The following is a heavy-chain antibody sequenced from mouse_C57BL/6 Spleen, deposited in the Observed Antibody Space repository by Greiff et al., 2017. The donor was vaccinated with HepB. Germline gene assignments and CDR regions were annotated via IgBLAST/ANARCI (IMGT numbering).Heavy chain of an antibody. J-gene: IGHJ2*01. Sequence: QVQLQQPGAELVKPGASVKLSCKASGYTFTSYWMHWVKQRPGQGLEWIGMIHPNSGSTNYNEKFKSKATLTVDKSSSTAYMQLSSLTSEDSAVYYCARLVYGHDWGKNYWGQGTTLTVSS. CDR1: GYTFTSYW. CDR3: ARLVYGHDWGKNY. D-gene: IGHD2-2*01. V-gene: IGHV1-64*01. CDR2: IHPNSGST.